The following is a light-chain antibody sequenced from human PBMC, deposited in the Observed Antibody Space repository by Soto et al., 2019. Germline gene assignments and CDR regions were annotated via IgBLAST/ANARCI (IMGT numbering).Light chain of an antibody. CDR1: QAISSY. J-gene: IGKJ5*01. Sequence: DIQLTQAPSFLSASAGARVSITCRARQAISSYLAWYQQHPGRAPKLLIYAASTLQSGVPSRFSGSGSGTEFTLTITSLQPEDFATYYCQQLNSFPITFGQGTRLEIK. CDR3: QQLNSFPIT. CDR2: AAS. V-gene: IGKV1-9*01.